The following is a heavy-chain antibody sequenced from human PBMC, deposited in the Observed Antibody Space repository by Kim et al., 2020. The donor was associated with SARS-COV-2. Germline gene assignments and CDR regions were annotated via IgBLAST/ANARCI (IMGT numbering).Heavy chain of an antibody. D-gene: IGHD2-15*01. CDR3: TTERSLALYS. Sequence: GGSLRLSCAASGFTFSNSWMSWVRQAPGKGLEWVARINSPASGGNTAYSVTGRGSISIDEDNSTNTLQLQRHSVETEDTAEYYTTTERSLALYS. V-gene: IGHV3-15*01. CDR2: INSPASGGNT. J-gene: IGHJ5*01. CDR1: GFTFSNSW.